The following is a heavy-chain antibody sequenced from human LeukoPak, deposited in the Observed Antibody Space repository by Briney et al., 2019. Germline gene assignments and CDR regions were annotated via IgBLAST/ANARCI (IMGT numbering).Heavy chain of an antibody. CDR2: ISSSSSYI. Sequence: GGSLRLSCAASGFTFSSYSMNWVRQAPGKGLEWVSSISSSSSYIYYADSVKGRFTISRDNAKNSLYLQMNSLRAEDTAVYYCARESVYDFWSGYYRFRFDPRGQGTLVTVSS. CDR3: ARESVYDFWSGYYRFRFDP. CDR1: GFTFSSYS. J-gene: IGHJ5*02. V-gene: IGHV3-21*01. D-gene: IGHD3-3*01.